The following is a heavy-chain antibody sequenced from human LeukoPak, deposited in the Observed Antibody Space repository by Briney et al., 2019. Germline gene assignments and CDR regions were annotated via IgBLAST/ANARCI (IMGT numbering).Heavy chain of an antibody. Sequence: SETLSLTCTVSGGSISSYYWSWIRQPPGKGLEWIGYIYTSGSTNYNPFLKSRVTISVDTSKNQFSLKLSSVTAADTAVYYCARQGGSSPFDYWGQGTLVTVSS. J-gene: IGHJ4*02. CDR2: IYTSGST. D-gene: IGHD6-13*01. CDR1: GGSISSYY. V-gene: IGHV4-4*09. CDR3: ARQGGSSPFDY.